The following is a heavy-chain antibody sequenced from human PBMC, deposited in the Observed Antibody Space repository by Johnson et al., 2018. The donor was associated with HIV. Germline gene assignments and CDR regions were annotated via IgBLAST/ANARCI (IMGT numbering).Heavy chain of an antibody. CDR3: ARFMGSTWSDASDI. J-gene: IGHJ3*02. Sequence: MQLVESGGDLVQPGGSLRLSCTASGFTFSDFYMSWIRQAPGKGLEWVSYISTSGSNIYYADSVRGRFTISRYNAKNSLYLQMNFLRPEDTAVYYCARFMGSTWSDASDIWGQGTMVIVSS. CDR2: ISTSGSNI. CDR1: GFTFSDFY. V-gene: IGHV3-11*04. D-gene: IGHD1-26*01.